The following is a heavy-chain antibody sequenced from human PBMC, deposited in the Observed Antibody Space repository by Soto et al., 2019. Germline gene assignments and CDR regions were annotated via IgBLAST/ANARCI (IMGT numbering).Heavy chain of an antibody. CDR3: ARDMVGDSARIYYGMDV. V-gene: IGHV1-69*12. CDR2: IIPIFGTA. Sequence: QVQLVQSGAEVKKPGSSVKVSCKASGGTFSSYAISWVRQAPGQGLEWMGGIIPIFGTANYAQKFQGRVTITADESTSTAYMELSSLRSEDTAVYYCARDMVGDSARIYYGMDVWGQGTTVTVSS. D-gene: IGHD2-21*01. CDR1: GGTFSSYA. J-gene: IGHJ6*02.